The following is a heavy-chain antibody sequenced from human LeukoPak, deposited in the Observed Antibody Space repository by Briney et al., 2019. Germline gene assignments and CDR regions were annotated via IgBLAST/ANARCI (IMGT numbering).Heavy chain of an antibody. CDR1: GFTFSSYG. CDR3: AKDVRRDGYNFDY. J-gene: IGHJ4*02. V-gene: IGHV3-30*02. CDR2: IRYDGSNK. Sequence: PGGSLRLSCAASGFTFSSYGMHWVRQAPGKGLEWVAFIRYDGSNKYYADSVKGRFTISRDNSKNTLYLQMNSLRAEDTAVYYCAKDVRRDGYNFDYWGQGTLVTVSS. D-gene: IGHD5-24*01.